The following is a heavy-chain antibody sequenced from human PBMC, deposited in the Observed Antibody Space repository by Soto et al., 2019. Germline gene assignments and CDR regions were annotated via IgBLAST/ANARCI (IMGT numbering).Heavy chain of an antibody. CDR3: ARTFCSTTSCQAHGMDV. V-gene: IGHV4-61*01. D-gene: IGHD2-2*01. Sequence: QVQLQESGPGLVKPSETLSLTCTVSGDSVSSGSYYWTWIRQPPGKGLEWIGYLYYTGTTNYNPSLKGRVTMSLDTSSNQFSLRLSSVTAADTAVYSCARTFCSTTSCQAHGMDVWGQGTSVTVSS. J-gene: IGHJ6*02. CDR1: GDSVSSGSYY. CDR2: LYYTGTT.